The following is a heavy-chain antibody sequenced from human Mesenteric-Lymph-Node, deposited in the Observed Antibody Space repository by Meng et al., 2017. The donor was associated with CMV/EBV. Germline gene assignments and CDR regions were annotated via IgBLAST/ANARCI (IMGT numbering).Heavy chain of an antibody. CDR1: YNVNSYG. D-gene: IGHD6-13*01. Sequence: YNVNSYGISWVKQGPGQGLEWMGWISAYNGNTKYAQKLQGRVTMTTDTSKSTAYMELRSLRSDDTAVYYCARRRHANLYSSRWYSLDYWGQGTLVTVSS. CDR2: ISAYNGNT. CDR3: ARRRHANLYSSRWYSLDY. V-gene: IGHV1-18*01. J-gene: IGHJ4*02.